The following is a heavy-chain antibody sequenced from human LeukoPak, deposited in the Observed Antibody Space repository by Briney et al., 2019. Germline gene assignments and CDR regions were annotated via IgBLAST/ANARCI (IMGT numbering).Heavy chain of an antibody. J-gene: IGHJ5*02. D-gene: IGHD6-19*01. CDR2: IYYSGST. CDR3: ARDSRYSSGWYGFDP. Sequence: SETLSLTCTVSGGSISSYYWSWTRQPPGKGLEWIGYIYYSGSTNYNPSLKSRVTISVDTSKNQFSLKLSSVTAADTAVYYCARDSRYSSGWYGFDPWGQGTLVTVSS. CDR1: GGSISSYY. V-gene: IGHV4-59*01.